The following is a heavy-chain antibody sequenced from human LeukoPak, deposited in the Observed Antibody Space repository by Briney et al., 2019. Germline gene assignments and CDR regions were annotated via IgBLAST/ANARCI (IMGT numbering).Heavy chain of an antibody. J-gene: IGHJ6*03. V-gene: IGHV1-8*03. CDR2: MNPNSGNT. Sequence: ASVKVSCKASGYTFTSFEINWVRQATGQGLEWMGWMNPNSGNTGYAQKFQGSVTITRNTSISTAYMELRSLRSEATAVYYCAKEVGGGLAAAGTGYYYFMYVWGKGTTVTVSS. D-gene: IGHD6-13*01. CDR3: AKEVGGGLAAAGTGYYYFMYV. CDR1: GYTFTSFE.